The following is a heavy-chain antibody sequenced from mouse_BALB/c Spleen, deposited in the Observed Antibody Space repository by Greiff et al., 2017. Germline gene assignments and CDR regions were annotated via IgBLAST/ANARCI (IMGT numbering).Heavy chain of an antibody. V-gene: IGHV1-5*01. CDR2: IYPGNSDT. D-gene: IGHD2-1*01. Sequence: VQLKQSGTVLARPGASVKMSCKASGYTFTSYWMHWVKQRPGQGLEWIGAIYPGNSDTSYNQKFKGKAKLTAVTSTSTAYMELSSLTNEDSAVYYCTRSDGNYSYYFDYWGQGTTLTVSS. CDR1: GYTFTSYW. J-gene: IGHJ2*01. CDR3: TRSDGNYSYYFDY.